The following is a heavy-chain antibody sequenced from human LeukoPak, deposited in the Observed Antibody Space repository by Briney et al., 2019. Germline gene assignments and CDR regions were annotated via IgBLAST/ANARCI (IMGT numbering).Heavy chain of an antibody. D-gene: IGHD4-23*01. CDR2: INHSGST. V-gene: IGHV4-34*01. CDR3: APMGYGGNSYMGY. J-gene: IGHJ4*02. CDR1: GGSFSGYY. Sequence: SETLSLTCAVYGGSFSGYYWSWIRQPPGKGLEWIGEINHSGSTNYNPSLKNRVTISVDTSKNQFSLKLSSVTAADTAVYYCAPMGYGGNSYMGYWGQGTLVTVSS.